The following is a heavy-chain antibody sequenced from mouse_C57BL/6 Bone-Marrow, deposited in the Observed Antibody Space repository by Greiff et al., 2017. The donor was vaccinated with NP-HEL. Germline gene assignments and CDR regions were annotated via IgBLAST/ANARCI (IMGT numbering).Heavy chain of an antibody. V-gene: IGHV1-61*01. J-gene: IGHJ2*01. CDR3: AAAQATSDY. D-gene: IGHD3-2*02. CDR2: IYPSDSET. Sequence: QVQLQQPGAELVRPGSSVKLSCKASGYTFTSYWMDWVKQRPGQGLEWIGNIYPSDSETHYNQKFKDKATLTVDKSSSTAYMQLSSLTSEDSAVYYCAAAQATSDYWGQGTTLTVSS. CDR1: GYTFTSYW.